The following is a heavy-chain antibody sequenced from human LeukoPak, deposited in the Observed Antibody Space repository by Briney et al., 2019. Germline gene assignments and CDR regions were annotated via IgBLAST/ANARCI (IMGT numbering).Heavy chain of an antibody. D-gene: IGHD3-3*01. V-gene: IGHV3-21*01. CDR1: GCIFSTYS. CDR3: ARDRPTGASRLFVVQ. CDR2: MSSGGTYI. Sequence: GGSLRLSCAASGCIFSTYSMTWVRQAPGKGLEWVSSMSSGGTYIYYADSVRGRFTISRGNAKNSLSLVMKSLRAEDTAVYYCARDRPTGASRLFVVQWGQGTLVTVSS. J-gene: IGHJ4*02.